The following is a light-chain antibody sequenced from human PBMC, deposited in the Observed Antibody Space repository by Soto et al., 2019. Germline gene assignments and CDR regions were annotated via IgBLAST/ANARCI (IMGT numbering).Light chain of an antibody. V-gene: IGLV2-14*03. CDR3: SSFTSSNYV. CDR1: ISDVGGYNF. CDR2: DVS. Sequence: QSALTQPASVYGSPGQSITISCTGTISDVGGYNFVSWYQQYPGKAPKLMICDVSNRPSGVSNRFSGSKSGNTASLTISGLQAEDEADYYCSSFTSSNYVFGTGTKVTVL. J-gene: IGLJ1*01.